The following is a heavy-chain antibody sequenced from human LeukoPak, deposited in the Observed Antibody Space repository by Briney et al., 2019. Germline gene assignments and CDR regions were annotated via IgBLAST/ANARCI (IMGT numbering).Heavy chain of an antibody. J-gene: IGHJ6*03. CDR3: ARGYQGFWRPYYYYYMDV. D-gene: IGHD3-3*01. CDR1: GGSFSGYY. V-gene: IGHV4-34*01. CDR2: INHSGNT. Sequence: SETLSLTCAVYGGSFSGYYWSWIRQPPGKGLEWIGEINHSGNTNYNPSLKSRVTISVDTSKNQFSLKLSSVTAADTAVYYCARGYQGFWRPYYYYYMDVWGKGTTVTVSS.